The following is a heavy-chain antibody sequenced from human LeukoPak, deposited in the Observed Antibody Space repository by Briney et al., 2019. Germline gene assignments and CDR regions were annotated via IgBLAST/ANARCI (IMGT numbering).Heavy chain of an antibody. CDR2: I. CDR3: ARQIASAGTAGFDF. J-gene: IGHJ4*02. CDR1: GGSIRSYY. D-gene: IGHD6-13*01. Sequence: SETLSLTCTVSGGSIRSYYWSWIRQTPGKGLEWIGRIYNPSLKSRVTMSVDTSKNQFSLRLRSVTAADTAVYYCARQIASAGTAGFDFWGQGALVTVSS. V-gene: IGHV4-4*07.